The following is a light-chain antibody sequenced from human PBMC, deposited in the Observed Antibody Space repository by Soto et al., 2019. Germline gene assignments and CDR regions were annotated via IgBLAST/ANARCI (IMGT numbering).Light chain of an antibody. CDR3: LQDHSYPWT. V-gene: IGKV1-6*01. J-gene: IGKJ1*01. CDR2: AAS. Sequence: IQMTQSPSSLSASVGDRVIITCQASQDIRSDLGWYQHKPGKAPRLLIHAASSLQSGVPSRFSGSASGTEFTLTISSLQPEDLASYYCLQDHSYPWTFGQGTKVDIK. CDR1: QDIRSD.